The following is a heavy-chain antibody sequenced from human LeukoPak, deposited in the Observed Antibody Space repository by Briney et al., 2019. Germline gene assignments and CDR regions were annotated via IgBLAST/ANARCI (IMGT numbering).Heavy chain of an antibody. CDR1: GFTFSSYG. J-gene: IGHJ4*02. CDR2: IKSKTDGGTT. D-gene: IGHD4-17*01. Sequence: GGSLRLSCAASGFTFSSYGMHWVRQAPGKGLEWVGRIKSKTDGGTTDYAAPVKGRFTISRDDSKNTLYLQMNSLKTEDTAVYYCARGPVTTLDYWGQGTLVTVSS. CDR3: ARGPVTTLDY. V-gene: IGHV3-15*01.